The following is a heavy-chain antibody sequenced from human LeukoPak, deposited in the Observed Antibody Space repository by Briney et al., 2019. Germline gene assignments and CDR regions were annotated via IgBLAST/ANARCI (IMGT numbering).Heavy chain of an antibody. D-gene: IGHD3-16*02. J-gene: IGHJ4*02. CDR1: RFTFSSYA. Sequence: GGSLRLSCAASRFTFSSYAMHWVRQAPGKGLEWMAFIQCDGTNKYYADSVKGRFTISRDNSKNTLYLQMSSLRAEDTAVYYCAKDIDTFGGNIVGIDYWGQGTLVTVSS. CDR3: AKDIDTFGGNIVGIDY. V-gene: IGHV3-30*02. CDR2: IQCDGTNK.